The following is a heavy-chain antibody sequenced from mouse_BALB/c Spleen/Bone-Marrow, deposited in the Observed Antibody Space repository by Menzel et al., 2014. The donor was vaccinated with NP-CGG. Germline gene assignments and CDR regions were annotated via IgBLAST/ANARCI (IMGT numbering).Heavy chain of an antibody. CDR2: ISNLAYSI. CDR3: ARAGYDGYPWYFDV. J-gene: IGHJ1*01. D-gene: IGHD2-3*01. CDR1: GFTFSDYG. V-gene: IGHV5-15*02. Sequence: EVTLVESGGGLVQPGGSRKLSCAASGFTFSDYGMAWVRQAPGKGPEWVAFISNLAYSIYYADTVTGRFTISRENAKNTLYLEISSLRSEDSAMYYCARAGYDGYPWYFDVWGAGTTVTVSS.